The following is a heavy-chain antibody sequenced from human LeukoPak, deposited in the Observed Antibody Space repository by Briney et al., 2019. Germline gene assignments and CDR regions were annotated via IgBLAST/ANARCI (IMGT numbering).Heavy chain of an antibody. D-gene: IGHD3-10*01. CDR3: ARSNVLLWFGELSPGVAFDI. J-gene: IGHJ3*02. CDR1: GGTFSSYA. V-gene: IGHV1-69*13. CDR2: IIPIFGTA. Sequence: SVKVSCKASGGTFSSYAISWVRQAPGQGLEWMGGIIPIFGTANYAQKFQGRVTITADESTSTAYMELSSLRSEDTAVYYCARSNVLLWFGELSPGVAFDIWGQGTMVTVSS.